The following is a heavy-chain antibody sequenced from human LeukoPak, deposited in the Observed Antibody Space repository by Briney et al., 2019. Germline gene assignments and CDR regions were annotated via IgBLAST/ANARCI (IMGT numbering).Heavy chain of an antibody. CDR1: GFTFSSYA. D-gene: IGHD3-10*01. Sequence: GGSLRLSCAASGFTFSSYAMSWVRQAPGKGLEWVSAISGSGGNTYYADSVKGRFTISRDNFKNTLYLQMNSLRAEDTAVYYCAKLGSWFYYYGMDVWGQGTTVTVSS. J-gene: IGHJ6*02. V-gene: IGHV3-23*01. CDR2: ISGSGGNT. CDR3: AKLGSWFYYYGMDV.